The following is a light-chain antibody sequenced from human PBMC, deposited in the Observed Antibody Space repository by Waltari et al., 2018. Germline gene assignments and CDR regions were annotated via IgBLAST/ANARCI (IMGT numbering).Light chain of an antibody. Sequence: DIVMTQSPDSLPVSLGERATLNCKSSQSVLYNTDNKNYLAWYQQKPGQSPKLLIYWASTRESGVPDRLSGSGSGTDFTLTISGLQADDAAIYFCQQYYDIPVTFGQGTRLEIK. J-gene: IGKJ2*01. CDR3: QQYYDIPVT. CDR2: WAS. V-gene: IGKV4-1*01. CDR1: QSVLYNTDNKNY.